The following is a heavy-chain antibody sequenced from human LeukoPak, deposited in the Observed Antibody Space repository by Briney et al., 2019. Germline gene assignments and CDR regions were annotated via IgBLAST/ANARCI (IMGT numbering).Heavy chain of an antibody. CDR3: AKDAQGLVRGGIYFDF. CDR2: MSGSGSST. CDR1: GFTFKAFA. D-gene: IGHD6-19*01. J-gene: IGHJ4*02. Sequence: GGSLRLSCAASGFTFKAFAMNWVRQVPGKGPEWVSSMSGSGSSTDYADSVKGRFTISRDNSKNTLYLQMNSLRAEDTALYYCAKDAQGLVRGGIYFDFWGQGSLVTVSS. V-gene: IGHV3-23*01.